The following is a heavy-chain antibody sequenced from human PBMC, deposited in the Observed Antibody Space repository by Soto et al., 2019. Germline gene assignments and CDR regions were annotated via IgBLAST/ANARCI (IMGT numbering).Heavy chain of an antibody. CDR2: ISSSSNSI. CDR3: VRGCGRPSCPYYIEV. V-gene: IGHV3-48*04. Sequence: GGSLRLSCAASGFTFSRYSMNWVRQAPGKGLEWVSYISSSSNSIYYADSVKGRFTISRDNAQNSLFLQMNSLRAEDTAVYYCVRGCGRPSCPYYIEVWGKGTTVTVSS. J-gene: IGHJ6*03. CDR1: GFTFSRYS. D-gene: IGHD2-2*01.